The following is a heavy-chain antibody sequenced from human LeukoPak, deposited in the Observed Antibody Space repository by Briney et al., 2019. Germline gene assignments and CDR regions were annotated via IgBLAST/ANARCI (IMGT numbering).Heavy chain of an antibody. CDR3: ARDVKGFDY. Sequence: GGSLRLSCAASGFSFSSNWMTWVRQAPGKGLEWVANTKEEGSEKYYVDSVKGRFTISRDNAKNSLYLQMNSLRAEDTAVYYCARDVKGFDYWGQGTLVTVSS. V-gene: IGHV3-7*03. CDR2: TKEEGSEK. CDR1: GFSFSSNW. J-gene: IGHJ4*02.